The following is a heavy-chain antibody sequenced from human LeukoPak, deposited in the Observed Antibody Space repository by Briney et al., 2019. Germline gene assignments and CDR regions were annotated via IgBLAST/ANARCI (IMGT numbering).Heavy chain of an antibody. D-gene: IGHD3-16*01. J-gene: IGHJ4*02. Sequence: ASVKVSCKASGGTFSSYAISWVRQAPGQGLEWMGWINPYSGDTNYAQKFQGRVTVTRDTSISTAYMELSRLKSDDTAVYYCARLVHSGVGEDDYWGQGTLVTVSS. V-gene: IGHV1-2*02. CDR2: INPYSGDT. CDR3: ARLVHSGVGEDDY. CDR1: GGTFSSYA.